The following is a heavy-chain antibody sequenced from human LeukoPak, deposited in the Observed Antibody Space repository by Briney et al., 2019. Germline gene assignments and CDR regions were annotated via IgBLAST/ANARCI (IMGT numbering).Heavy chain of an antibody. CDR3: ARTFPNCSGGSCYPFDY. V-gene: IGHV1-46*01. Sequence: ASVKVSCKASGYTFTSYYMHWVRQAPGQGLEWMGIINPSGGSTSYVQKFQGRVTMTRDTSTSTVYMELSSLRSEDTAVYYCARTFPNCSGGSCYPFDYWGQGTLVTVSS. CDR2: INPSGGST. CDR1: GYTFTSYY. J-gene: IGHJ4*02. D-gene: IGHD2-15*01.